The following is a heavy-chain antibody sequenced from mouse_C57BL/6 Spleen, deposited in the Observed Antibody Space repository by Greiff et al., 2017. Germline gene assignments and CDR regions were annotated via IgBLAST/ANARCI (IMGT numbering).Heavy chain of an antibody. J-gene: IGHJ2*01. Sequence: VQLQQSGAELVRPGASVKLSCTASGFNIKDDYMHWVKQRPEQGLEWIGWIDPANGDTEYASKFQGKATITADTSSNTAYLQLSSLTSEDTAFYYCTTLSTVVAPHLDYWGQGTTLTVSS. CDR3: TTLSTVVAPHLDY. CDR2: IDPANGDT. V-gene: IGHV14-4*01. D-gene: IGHD1-1*01. CDR1: GFNIKDDY.